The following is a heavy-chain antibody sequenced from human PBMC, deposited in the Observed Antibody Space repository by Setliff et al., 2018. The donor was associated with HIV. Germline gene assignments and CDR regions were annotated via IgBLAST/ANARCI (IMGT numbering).Heavy chain of an antibody. CDR3: ERRKLATGYDAFDI. J-gene: IGHJ3*02. V-gene: IGHV5-51*01. CDR2: IYPGDSDT. Sequence: GESLKISCQGSGYSFSTYWIAWVRQMPGKGLEWRGIIYPGDSDTRYSPSFQGQVTISADKSISTAYLQWSSLKASDTAMYYCERRKLATGYDAFDIWGQGTMVTVSS. CDR1: GYSFSTYW. D-gene: IGHD3-9*01.